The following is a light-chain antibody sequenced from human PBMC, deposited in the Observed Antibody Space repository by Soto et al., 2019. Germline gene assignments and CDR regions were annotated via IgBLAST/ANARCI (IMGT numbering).Light chain of an antibody. V-gene: IGKV1-6*01. CDR1: QDIRND. CDR2: AAS. CDR3: LQDYNYPWT. Sequence: AIQMTQSPSSLSASVGDRVTITCRASQDIRNDLGWYQEKVGQAPKLLIYAASNLQSGVPSRFSGSGSGTDFTLTISSLLPEDFATYYCLQDYNYPWTFGHGTKVEI. J-gene: IGKJ1*01.